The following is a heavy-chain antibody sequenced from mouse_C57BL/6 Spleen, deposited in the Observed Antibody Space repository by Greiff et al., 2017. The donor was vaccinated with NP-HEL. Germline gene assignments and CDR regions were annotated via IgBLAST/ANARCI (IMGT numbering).Heavy chain of an antibody. J-gene: IGHJ1*03. V-gene: IGHV5-6*01. D-gene: IGHD2-4*01. CDR2: ISSGGSYT. CDR3: ARHDIYYDYDGRVYWYFDV. CDR1: GFTFSSYG. Sequence: EVKVVESGGDLVKPGGSLKLSCAASGFTFSSYGMSWVRQTPDKRLEWVATISSGGSYTYYPDSVKGRFTISRDNAKNTLYLQMSSLKSEDTAMYYCARHDIYYDYDGRVYWYFDVWGTGTTVTVSS.